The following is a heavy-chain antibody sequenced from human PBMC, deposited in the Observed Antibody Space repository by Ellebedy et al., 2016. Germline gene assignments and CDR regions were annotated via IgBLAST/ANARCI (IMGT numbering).Heavy chain of an antibody. CDR3: ARLTESDYYYYGMDV. CDR2: IIPIFGTA. D-gene: IGHD4/OR15-4a*01. V-gene: IGHV1-69*06. Sequence: SVKVSXXASGGTFSSYAISWVRQAPGQGLEWMGGIIPIFGTANYAQKFQGRVTITADKSTSTAYMELSSLRSEDTAVYYCARLTESDYYYYGMDVWGQGTTVTVSS. J-gene: IGHJ6*02. CDR1: GGTFSSYA.